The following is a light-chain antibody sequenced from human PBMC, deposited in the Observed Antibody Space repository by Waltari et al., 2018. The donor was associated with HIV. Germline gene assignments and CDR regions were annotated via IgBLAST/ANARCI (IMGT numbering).Light chain of an antibody. CDR3: HQYNHWPLT. J-gene: IGKJ4*01. Sequence: ETVMTQSPDILSVSPGERPTLSCRASQSVGGDVAWYQQKPGQAPRLLIYGATSRATGIPARFSASGSGTEFILTISSLQSEDFAVYFCHQYNHWPLTFGGGTKVEIK. V-gene: IGKV3-15*01. CDR1: QSVGGD. CDR2: GAT.